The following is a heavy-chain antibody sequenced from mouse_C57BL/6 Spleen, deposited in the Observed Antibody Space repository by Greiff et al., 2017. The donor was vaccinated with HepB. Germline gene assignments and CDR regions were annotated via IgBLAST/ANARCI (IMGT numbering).Heavy chain of an antibody. D-gene: IGHD2-5*01. CDR2: INYDGSST. J-gene: IGHJ4*01. CDR3: ARDKYSNYPYYAMDY. CDR1: GFTFSDYY. Sequence: EVMLVESEGGLVQPGSSMKLSCTASGFTFSDYYMAWVRQVPEKGLEWVANINYDGSSTYYLDSLKSRFIISRDNAKNILYLQMSSLKSEDTATYYCARDKYSNYPYYAMDYWGQGTSVTVSS. V-gene: IGHV5-16*01.